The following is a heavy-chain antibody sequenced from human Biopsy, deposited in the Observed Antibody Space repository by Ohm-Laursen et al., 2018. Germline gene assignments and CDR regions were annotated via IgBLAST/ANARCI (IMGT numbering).Heavy chain of an antibody. Sequence: SDTLSLTCTVSGDSISSDYYWTWIRQVPGEGLEWIAYMHHSGPTYTYYNPSLKSRVAISVEMSKNQFSLKVSSVTAADTAVYFCTRKPNSLYYFDHWGQGTLVTVSS. CDR2: MHHSGPT. D-gene: IGHD1-14*01. CDR3: TRKPNSLYYFDH. V-gene: IGHV4-30-4*02. CDR1: GDSISSDYY. J-gene: IGHJ4*02.